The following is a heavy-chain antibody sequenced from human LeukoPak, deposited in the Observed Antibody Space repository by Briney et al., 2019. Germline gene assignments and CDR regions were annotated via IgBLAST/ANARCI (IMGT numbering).Heavy chain of an antibody. V-gene: IGHV4-59*01. D-gene: IGHD3-3*01. Sequence: PSETLSLTCTVSGGCISSYYWSWIRQPPGKGLEWIGYIYYSGSTNYNPSLKRRVTISVDTSKNQFSLKLSSVTAADTAVYYCARGRDFWSNWFDPWGQGTLVTVSS. CDR2: IYYSGST. CDR3: ARGRDFWSNWFDP. CDR1: GGCISSYY. J-gene: IGHJ5*02.